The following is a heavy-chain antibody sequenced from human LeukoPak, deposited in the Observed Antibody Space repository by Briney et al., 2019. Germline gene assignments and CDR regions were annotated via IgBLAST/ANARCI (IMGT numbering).Heavy chain of an antibody. CDR1: GYSISSGFY. CDR2: ISYSGTT. CDR3: ARDRGLWLGEARDAFDI. Sequence: SETLSLTCTVSGYSISSGFYWGWIRRPPGKGLEWIAIISYSGTTYYNPSLKTRATISIDTSKNKFSLKVNSVTAADTAMYYCARDRGLWLGEARDAFDIWGQGTMVTVFS. V-gene: IGHV4-38-2*02. J-gene: IGHJ3*02. D-gene: IGHD3-10*01.